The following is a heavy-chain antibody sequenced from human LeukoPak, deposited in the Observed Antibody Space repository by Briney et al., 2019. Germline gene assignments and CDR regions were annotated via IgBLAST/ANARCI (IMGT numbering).Heavy chain of an antibody. V-gene: IGHV4-34*01. D-gene: IGHD3-10*01. Sequence: SSETLSLTCAVYGGSFSGYYWSWIRQPPGKGLEWIGEINHSGSTNYNPSLKSRVTISVDTSKNQFSQRLSSVAAADTAVYYCARGRWFGELLWGFFDYWGQGTLVTVSS. CDR1: GGSFSGYY. CDR2: INHSGST. CDR3: ARGRWFGELLWGFFDY. J-gene: IGHJ4*02.